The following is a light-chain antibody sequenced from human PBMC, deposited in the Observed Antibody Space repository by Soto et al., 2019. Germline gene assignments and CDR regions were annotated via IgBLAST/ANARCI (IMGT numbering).Light chain of an antibody. J-gene: IGLJ1*01. CDR2: GNN. CDR1: SSNIGAGYD. CDR3: QSYDSSLSGSYV. Sequence: QSVLTQPPSVSGAPGQRVTISCTGSSSNIGAGYDVHWYQRRPGTAPKVLIYGNNNRPSGVPDRFSGSKSGTSASLVMTGLQAEDEADYCCQSYDSSLSGSYVFGTGTKVTVL. V-gene: IGLV1-40*01.